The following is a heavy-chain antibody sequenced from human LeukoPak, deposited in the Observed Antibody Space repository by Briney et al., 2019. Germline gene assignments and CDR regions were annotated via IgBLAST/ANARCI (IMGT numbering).Heavy chain of an antibody. J-gene: IGHJ5*02. CDR3: AKVSGSYPQNWFDP. CDR1: GFTYSSYG. CDR2: ISYDGSNK. V-gene: IGHV3-30*18. Sequence: GGSLRLSCAASGFTYSSYGMHWVRQAPGKGLEWVAVISYDGSNKYYADSVKGRFTISRDNSKNTLYLQMNSLRAEDTAVYYCAKVSGSYPQNWFDPWGQGTLVTVSS. D-gene: IGHD1-26*01.